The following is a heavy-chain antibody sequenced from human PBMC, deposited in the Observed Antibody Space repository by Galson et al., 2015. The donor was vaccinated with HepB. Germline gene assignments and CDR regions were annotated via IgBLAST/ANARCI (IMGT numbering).Heavy chain of an antibody. J-gene: IGHJ6*02. CDR3: ASSSGDSSGKRDGMDV. CDR2: INPNSGGT. Sequence: SVKVSCKASGYTFTGYYMHWVRQAPGQGLEWMGWINPNSGGTNYAQKFQGWVTMTRDTSISTAYMELSRLRSDDTAVYFCASSSGDSSGKRDGMDVWGQGTTVTVSS. CDR1: GYTFTGYY. V-gene: IGHV1-2*04. D-gene: IGHD3-22*01.